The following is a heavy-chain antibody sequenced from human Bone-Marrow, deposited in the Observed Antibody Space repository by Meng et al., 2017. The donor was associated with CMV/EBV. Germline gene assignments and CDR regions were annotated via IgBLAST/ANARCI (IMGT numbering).Heavy chain of an antibody. V-gene: IGHV3-48*04. CDR2: ISSSTI. Sequence: GESLKISCAASGFTFSSYSMNWVRQAPGKGLEWVSYISSSTIYYADSVKGRFTISRDNAKNSLYLQMNSLRAEDTAVYYCARGETYYDFWSGYYTDIYWGQGTLVTVSS. J-gene: IGHJ4*02. CDR3: ARGETYYDFWSGYYTDIY. CDR1: GFTFSSYS. D-gene: IGHD3-3*01.